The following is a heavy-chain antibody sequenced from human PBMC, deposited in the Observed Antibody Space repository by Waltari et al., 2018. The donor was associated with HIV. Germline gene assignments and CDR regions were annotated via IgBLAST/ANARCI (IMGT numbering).Heavy chain of an antibody. CDR2: IKREGTIT. CDR3: ARDLVVLRYFDWLSTYFDY. D-gene: IGHD3-9*01. V-gene: IGHV3-74*01. CDR1: GFTFSSYW. Sequence: EVQLVESGGGLVQPGGSLRLSCAASGFTFSSYWMHWVRQAPGKGLVWVSRIKREGTITTYADSVKGRFTISRDNAKNTLFLQMNSLRAEDTAIYYCARDLVVLRYFDWLSTYFDYWGQGTLVTVSS. J-gene: IGHJ4*02.